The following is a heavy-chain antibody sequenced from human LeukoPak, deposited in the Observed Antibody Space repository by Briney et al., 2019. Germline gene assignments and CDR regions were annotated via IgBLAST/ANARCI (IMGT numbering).Heavy chain of an antibody. Sequence: GGSLRLSCAASGFTFSSYWMSWVRQAPGKGLEWVANIKQDGSEKYYVDSVKGRFTISRDNAKNSLYLQMNSLSAEDTAVYYCARDAGYYYDSSGYLYWGQGTLVTVSS. CDR2: IKQDGSEK. V-gene: IGHV3-7*01. CDR3: ARDAGYYYDSSGYLY. J-gene: IGHJ4*02. CDR1: GFTFSSYW. D-gene: IGHD3-22*01.